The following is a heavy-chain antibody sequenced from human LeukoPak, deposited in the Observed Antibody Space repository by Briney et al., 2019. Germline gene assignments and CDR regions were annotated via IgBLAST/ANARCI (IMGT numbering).Heavy chain of an antibody. CDR2: ISYDGSNK. V-gene: IGHV3-30*04. CDR3: ARDSRDDFWSGYSLPYYYYGMDV. D-gene: IGHD3-3*01. Sequence: PGGSLRLSCATSGFTFSSYAFHWVRQAPGKGLEWVAVISYDGSNKYYADSVKGRFTISRDNSKNTLYPQMNSLRAEDTGVYYCARDSRDDFWSGYSLPYYYYGMDVWGQGTTVTVSS. CDR1: GFTFSSYA. J-gene: IGHJ6*02.